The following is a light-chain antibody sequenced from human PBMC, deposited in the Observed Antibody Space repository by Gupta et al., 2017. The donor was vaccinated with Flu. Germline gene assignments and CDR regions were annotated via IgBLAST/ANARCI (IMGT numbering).Light chain of an antibody. Sequence: PSSLSASVGDRVTITCQASQDISNYLNWYQQKPGKAPKLLIYDASNLETGVPSRFSGSGSGTDFTFTISSLQPEDIATYYCQQDDNLPPTFGGGTKVEIK. CDR2: DAS. V-gene: IGKV1-33*01. J-gene: IGKJ4*01. CDR1: QDISNY. CDR3: QQDDNLPPT.